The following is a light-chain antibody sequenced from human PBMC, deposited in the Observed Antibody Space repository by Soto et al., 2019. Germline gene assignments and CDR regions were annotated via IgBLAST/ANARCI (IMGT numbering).Light chain of an antibody. CDR2: AAS. CDR3: QQYNNWQT. CDR1: QSVRSN. Sequence: EIVMTQSPATLSVSPGGRATPSCRASQSVRSNLAWYHQRPGQAPRLLIYAASARATGIPARFSGSGSGTEFTLTISGLQSEDFGLYYCQQYNNWQTFGQGTKVDIK. J-gene: IGKJ1*01. V-gene: IGKV3-15*01.